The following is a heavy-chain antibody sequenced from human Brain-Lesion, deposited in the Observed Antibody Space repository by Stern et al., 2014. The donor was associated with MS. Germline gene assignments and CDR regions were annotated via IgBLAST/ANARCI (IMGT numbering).Heavy chain of an antibody. CDR3: AGEEDIRYCSGGSCTGNWFDP. D-gene: IGHD2-15*01. CDR2: IYYSGYT. Sequence: QVQLQQSGPGLVKPSETLSLTCTVAGGSVSSTSYAWAWIRQPPGKGLEWIGTIYYSGYTYYSPSLKSRLTIPLAPPKNHSPLQLGSVTAADTAVYYCAGEEDIRYCSGGSCTGNWFDPWGQGTLVTVSS. J-gene: IGHJ5*02. V-gene: IGHV4-39*02. CDR1: GGSVSSTSYA.